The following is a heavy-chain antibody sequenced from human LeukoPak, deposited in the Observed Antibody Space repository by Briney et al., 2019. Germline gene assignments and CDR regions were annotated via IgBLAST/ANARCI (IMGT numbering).Heavy chain of an antibody. Sequence: GGSLRLSCAASGFTFSSQNMNWARQAPGKGLEWVAYISTSGDSTKYADSVEGRFTISRDNVENSLYLLMNSLRVDDTAVYYCVKNGWVDYWGQGIVVTVSS. CDR1: GFTFSSQN. CDR3: VKNGWVDY. V-gene: IGHV3-21*01. CDR2: ISTSGDST. J-gene: IGHJ4*02. D-gene: IGHD6-19*01.